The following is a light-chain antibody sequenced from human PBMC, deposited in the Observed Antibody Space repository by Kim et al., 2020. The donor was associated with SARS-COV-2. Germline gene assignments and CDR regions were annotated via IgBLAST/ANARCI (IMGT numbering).Light chain of an antibody. Sequence: QAVVTQPASVSGSPGQSITISCTGTSSDVGRYNYVSWYQQHPGKAPKLMIYDVNNRPSGVSNRFSGSKSGNTASLTISGLQAEDEADYYCSSFASSDTLVFGTGTKVTVL. V-gene: IGLV2-14*03. CDR1: SSDVGRYNY. CDR2: DVN. J-gene: IGLJ1*01. CDR3: SSFASSDTLV.